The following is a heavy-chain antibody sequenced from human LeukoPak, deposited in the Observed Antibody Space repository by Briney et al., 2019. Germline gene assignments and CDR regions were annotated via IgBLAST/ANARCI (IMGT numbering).Heavy chain of an antibody. CDR1: GFTFSSYG. CDR2: ISYDGSKK. V-gene: IGHV3-30*18. D-gene: IGHD3-9*01. CDR3: AKGFLYDILTGLDY. J-gene: IGHJ4*02. Sequence: GRSLRLSCAASGFTFSSYGMHWVRQAPGKGLERVAFISYDGSKKYYADSVKGRFTFSRDNSQNTVSLQVNSLRAEDTAVYYCAKGFLYDILTGLDYWGQGTLVTVSS.